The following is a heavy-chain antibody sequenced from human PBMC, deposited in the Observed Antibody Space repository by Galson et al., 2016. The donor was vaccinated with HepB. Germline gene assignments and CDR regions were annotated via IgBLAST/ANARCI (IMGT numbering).Heavy chain of an antibody. Sequence: SLRLSCAASGFSVTSNYMSWVRQAPGKGLEWVSVIDNERTTYYADSVKGRFTVSSDSPNNRLNLQMNSLRAEDTAIYYCATTLTIRAWGYWGPGTLVTVSS. D-gene: IGHD3-3*01. CDR2: IDNERTT. J-gene: IGHJ4*02. CDR3: ATTLTIRAWGY. V-gene: IGHV3-53*01. CDR1: GFSVTSNY.